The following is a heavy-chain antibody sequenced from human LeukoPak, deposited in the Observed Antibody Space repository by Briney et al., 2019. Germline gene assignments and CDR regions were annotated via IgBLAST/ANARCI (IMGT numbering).Heavy chain of an antibody. J-gene: IGHJ4*02. CDR3: ARLFHPALSGNYPFDY. CDR1: GGSISSYY. D-gene: IGHD1-26*01. V-gene: IGHV4-59*01. CDR2: IYYSGST. Sequence: KSSETLSLTCTVSGGSISSYYWSWIRQPPGKGLEWIGYIYYSGSTSYNPSLKSRVTISVDTSKNQFSLKLNSVTAADTAMYYCARLFHPALSGNYPFDYWGQGTLVTVSS.